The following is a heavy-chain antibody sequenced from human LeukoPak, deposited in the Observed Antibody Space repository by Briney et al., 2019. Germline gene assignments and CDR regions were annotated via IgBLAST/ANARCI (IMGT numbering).Heavy chain of an antibody. V-gene: IGHV1-18*01. D-gene: IGHD3-9*01. CDR2: ISAYNGNT. J-gene: IGHJ4*02. CDR3: ARDRVGGFYDI. Sequence: ASVNVSCKSSAYTFKSTGNSWVRQAPGQGLERMGWISAYNGNTNYAEMLQGRLNMNRDTSTNTAYMELRSLRSDDTAVYYCARDRVGGFYDIWGQGTLVTVSS. CDR1: AYTFKSTG.